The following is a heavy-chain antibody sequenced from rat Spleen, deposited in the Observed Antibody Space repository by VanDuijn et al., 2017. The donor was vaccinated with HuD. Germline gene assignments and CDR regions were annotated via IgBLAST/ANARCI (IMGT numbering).Heavy chain of an antibody. D-gene: IGHD1-4*01. CDR1: GFTFSNYD. V-gene: IGHV5-20*01. CDR3: TTYPGIRMDA. CDR2: ISYDGSST. Sequence: EVQLVESGGGLVQPGRSMKLSCAASGFTFSNYDMAWVRQAPTKGLEWVASISYDGSSTYYRDSVKGRFTISRDNAKSTLYLQMDSLRSEDTATYYCTTYPGIRMDAWGQGASVTVSS. J-gene: IGHJ4*01.